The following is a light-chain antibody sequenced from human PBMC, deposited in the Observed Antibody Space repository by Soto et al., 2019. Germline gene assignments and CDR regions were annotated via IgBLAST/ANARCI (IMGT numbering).Light chain of an antibody. CDR1: QSISSN. Sequence: EILMTQSPATLSVSPGERATLSCRASQSISSNLAWYQQKPGQAPRLVIHGASTRATGIPARFSGSGSGTEFTLTISSLQSEDFAVYYCQQCNNWPLTFGPGTKVDIK. J-gene: IGKJ3*01. CDR3: QQCNNWPLT. CDR2: GAS. V-gene: IGKV3-15*01.